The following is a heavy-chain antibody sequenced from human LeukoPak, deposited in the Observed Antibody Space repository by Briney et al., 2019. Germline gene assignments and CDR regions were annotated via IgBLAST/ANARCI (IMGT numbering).Heavy chain of an antibody. CDR3: AREGYDSSGYYY. D-gene: IGHD3-22*01. Sequence: PGGSLRLSCAASGFTFSSYEMNWVRQARGKGVEWVSYISSSGSTIYYADSVKGRFTISRDNAKNSLYLQMNSLRAEDTAVYYCAREGYDSSGYYYWGQGTLVTVSS. V-gene: IGHV3-48*03. CDR2: ISSSGSTI. J-gene: IGHJ4*02. CDR1: GFTFSSYE.